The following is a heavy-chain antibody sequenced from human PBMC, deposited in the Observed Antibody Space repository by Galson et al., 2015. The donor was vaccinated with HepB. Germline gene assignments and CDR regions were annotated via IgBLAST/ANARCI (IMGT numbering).Heavy chain of an antibody. CDR3: ARDKDTRRNWVHGLIYYGLAV. D-gene: IGHD7-27*01. CDR2: MSYDGSNK. CDR1: GFNFSSYA. Sequence: SLRLSCAASGFNFSSYALHWVRQAPGKGLEWVADMSYDGSNKNYEDSVKGRFTISRDEARNTLHLQMNSLRAEDTAIYYCARDKDTRRNWVHGLIYYGLAVRGQGTTITVSS. V-gene: IGHV3-30*04. J-gene: IGHJ6*02.